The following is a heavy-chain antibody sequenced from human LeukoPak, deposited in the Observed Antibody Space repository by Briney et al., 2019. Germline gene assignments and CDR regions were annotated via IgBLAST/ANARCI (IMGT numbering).Heavy chain of an antibody. CDR3: ARVKNYYDSSGYLYYFDY. Sequence: GASVKVSCKASGYTFTGYFIHWVRQAPGQGLEWMGWTNPNGGGTTYAKNFQGRVTMTRDTSISTAYMELSRLRSDDTAVYYCARVKNYYDSSGYLYYFDYWGQGTLVTVSS. CDR2: TNPNGGGT. J-gene: IGHJ4*02. D-gene: IGHD3-22*01. V-gene: IGHV1-2*02. CDR1: GYTFTGYF.